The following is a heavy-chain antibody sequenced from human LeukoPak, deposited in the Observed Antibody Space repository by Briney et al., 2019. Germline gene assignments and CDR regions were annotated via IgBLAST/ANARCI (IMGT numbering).Heavy chain of an antibody. D-gene: IGHD3-22*01. CDR2: TYYRSKWYN. J-gene: IGHJ6*02. CDR1: GDSVSSNSAA. CDR3: ARSVYYYDSSGYYGVSYYGIDV. V-gene: IGHV6-1*01. Sequence: SQTLSLTCAISGDSVSSNSAAWNWSRQSPSRGLEWLGRTYYRSKWYNDYAVSVKSRITINPDTSKNQFSLQLNSVTPEDTAVYYCARSVYYYDSSGYYGVSYYGIDVWGQGTTVTVSS.